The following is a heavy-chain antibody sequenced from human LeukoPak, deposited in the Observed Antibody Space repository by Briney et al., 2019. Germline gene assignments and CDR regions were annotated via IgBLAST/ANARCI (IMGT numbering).Heavy chain of an antibody. CDR1: GFTFSNAW. Sequence: GGSLRLSCAASGFTFSNAWMSWVRQAPGKGLEWVGRIKSKTDGGTTDYAAPVKGRFTISRDDSKNTLYLQMNSLKTEDTAVYYCTTDPYGDYEAFDIWGQGTMVTVSS. V-gene: IGHV3-15*01. CDR3: TTDPYGDYEAFDI. J-gene: IGHJ3*02. CDR2: IKSKTDGGTT. D-gene: IGHD4-17*01.